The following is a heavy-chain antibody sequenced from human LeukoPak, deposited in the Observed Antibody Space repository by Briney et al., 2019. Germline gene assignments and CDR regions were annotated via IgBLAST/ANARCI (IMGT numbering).Heavy chain of an antibody. CDR3: ARSRVIDYYDMDV. V-gene: IGHV4-38-2*01. D-gene: IGHD3-16*01. CDR1: GDSIRSNYY. CDR2: IFYSGST. J-gene: IGHJ6*03. Sequence: PSETLSLTCVVSGDSIRSNYYWGWIRQPPGKGLEWIGNIFYSGSTYYNPSLKSRLTISVDTSKNHFSLILSSVTAADTAIYFCARSRVIDYYDMDVWGKGTTVTVSS.